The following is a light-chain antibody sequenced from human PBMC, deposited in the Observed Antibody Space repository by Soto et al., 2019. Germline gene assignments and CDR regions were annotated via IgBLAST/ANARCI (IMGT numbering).Light chain of an antibody. CDR3: QQSYSAPPLT. J-gene: IGKJ3*01. V-gene: IGKV1-39*01. Sequence: DIQMTQSPSSLSASVGDRVTITCRASQTIDIFLSWYHQKPGRAPNLLIYGASTLQNGVPSRFSGSGSGTDFSLTISSLQPEDFGTYYCQQSYSAPPLTFGPGTKVDMK. CDR2: GAS. CDR1: QTIDIF.